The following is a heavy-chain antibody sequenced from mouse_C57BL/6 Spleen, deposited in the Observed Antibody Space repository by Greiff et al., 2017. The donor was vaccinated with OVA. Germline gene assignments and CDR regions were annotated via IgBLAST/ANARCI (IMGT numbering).Heavy chain of an antibody. CDR2: IDPSDSYT. D-gene: IGHD2-5*01. J-gene: IGHJ4*01. CDR3: ARYDAYYSNYDAMDY. Sequence: QVQLQQPGAELVMPGASVKLSCKASGYTFTSYWMHWVKQRPGQGLEWIGEIDPSDSYTNYNQKFKGKSTLTVDKSSSTAYMQLSSLTSEDSAVYYCARYDAYYSNYDAMDYWGQGTSVTVSS. V-gene: IGHV1-69*01. CDR1: GYTFTSYW.